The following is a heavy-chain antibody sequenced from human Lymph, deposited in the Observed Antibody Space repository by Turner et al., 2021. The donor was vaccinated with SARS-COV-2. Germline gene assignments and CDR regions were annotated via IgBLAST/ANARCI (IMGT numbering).Heavy chain of an antibody. D-gene: IGHD3-9*01. J-gene: IGHJ4*03. CDR3: AREEDPAWFAY. Sequence: QVQLQQSGAELVKPGALVKISCKASGYAFSSYWINWMKQRPGKGLEWIGRISPGEGNTNYNGKFKGKATLTADKSSSTAYMQLSSLTSEDSVVYFCAREEDPAWFAYWGQGTLVTVS. CDR2: ISPGEGNT. CDR1: GYAFSSYW. V-gene: IGHV1-18*04.